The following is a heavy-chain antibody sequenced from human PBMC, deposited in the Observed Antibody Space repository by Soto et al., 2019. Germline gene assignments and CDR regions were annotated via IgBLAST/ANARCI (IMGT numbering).Heavy chain of an antibody. CDR2: ISSSSSTI. CDR1: GFTLRSYS. Sequence: SGGAPRTSSSASGFTLRSYSMNWGRPAPGKGLEWVSYISSSSSTIYYADSAKGRFTISRDNAKNSLYLQMNSLRDEDTAVYYCARSIWDIVATNLDYWGQGTLVTVSS. D-gene: IGHD5-12*01. V-gene: IGHV3-48*02. CDR3: ARSIWDIVATNLDY. J-gene: IGHJ4*02.